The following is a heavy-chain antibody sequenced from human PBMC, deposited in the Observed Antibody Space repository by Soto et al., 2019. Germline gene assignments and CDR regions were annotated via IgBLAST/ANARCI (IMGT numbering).Heavy chain of an antibody. V-gene: IGHV3-15*01. J-gene: IGHJ6*02. CDR3: TTEHDPEPSYYYYGMDV. Sequence: LRLSCAASGFTFSNAWMSWVRQAPGKGLEWVGRIKSKTDGGTTDYAAPVKGRFTIPRDDSKNTLYLQMNSLKTEDTAVYYCTTEHDPEPSYYYYGMDVWGQGTTVTVSS. CDR2: IKSKTDGGTT. CDR1: GFTFSNAW.